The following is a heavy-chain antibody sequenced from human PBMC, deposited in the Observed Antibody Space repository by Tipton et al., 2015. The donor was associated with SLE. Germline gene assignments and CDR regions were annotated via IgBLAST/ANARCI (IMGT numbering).Heavy chain of an antibody. D-gene: IGHD2-21*01. Sequence: QVQLVQSGAEVKKPGASVKVSCKASGYNFISHDINWVRQAAGQGLEWMGWINPTTGGTNYVQKFQSRVTMTRDTSISTAYMERRRMRSDDTAVFFCATEEIIDSIFFTYMDVWSRGYAVAFAS. CDR1: GYNFISHD. J-gene: IGHJ6*03. V-gene: IGHV1-2*02. CDR3: ATEEIIDSIFFTYMDV. CDR2: INPTTGGT.